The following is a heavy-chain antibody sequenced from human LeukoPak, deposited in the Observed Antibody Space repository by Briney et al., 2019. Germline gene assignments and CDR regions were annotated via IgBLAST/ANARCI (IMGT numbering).Heavy chain of an antibody. V-gene: IGHV3-33*01. D-gene: IGHD4-17*01. J-gene: IGHJ6*02. CDR2: IWYDGSNK. CDR3: AREGTLATVTTSYGMDV. CDR1: GFTFSSYG. Sequence: GGSLRLSCAASGFTFSSYGMHWVRQAPGKGLEWVAVIWYDGSNKYYADSVKGRFTISRDNSKNTLYLQMNSLRAEDTAVCYCAREGTLATVTTSYGMDVWGQGTTVTVSS.